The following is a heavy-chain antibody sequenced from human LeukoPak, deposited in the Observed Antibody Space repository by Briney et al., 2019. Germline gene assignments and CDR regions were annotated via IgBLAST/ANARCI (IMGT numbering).Heavy chain of an antibody. J-gene: IGHJ4*02. CDR3: ARDHYSSGSY. CDR1: GFIFSRYA. CDR2: ISGSGDST. V-gene: IGHV3-23*01. D-gene: IGHD6-19*01. Sequence: GGSLRLSCAGSGFIFSRYAMSWVRQAPGKGLEWVSTISGSGDSTYYADSVKGRFTISRDNSKNTLYLQMNSLRAEDTAVYYCARDHYSSGSYWGQGTLVTVSS.